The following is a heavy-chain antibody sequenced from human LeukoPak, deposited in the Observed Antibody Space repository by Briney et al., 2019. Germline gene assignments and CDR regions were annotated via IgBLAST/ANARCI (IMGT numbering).Heavy chain of an antibody. J-gene: IGHJ5*02. V-gene: IGHV4-30-4*01. D-gene: IGHD3-22*01. CDR2: MYYSGST. CDR1: GGSISSGDYY. CDR3: ARPYYYDSRIDP. Sequence: SETLYLTCTVSGGSISSGDYYWSWIRQPPGKGLEWIAYMYYSGSTYYNPSLKSRVTMSADTSKNQLSLKLSSVTAADTAVYYCARPYYYDSRIDPWGQGILVTVSS.